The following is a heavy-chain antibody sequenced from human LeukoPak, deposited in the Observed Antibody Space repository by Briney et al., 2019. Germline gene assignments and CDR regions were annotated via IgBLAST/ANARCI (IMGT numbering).Heavy chain of an antibody. Sequence: GGSLRLSCAASGFTFSSYGMHWVRQAPGKGLEWVAVISYDGGNKYYADSVKGRFTISRDNSKNMLYLQMNSLRTEDTAVYSCARNRYGSGSFYFDYWGQGTLVTVSS. D-gene: IGHD3-10*01. CDR3: ARNRYGSGSFYFDY. CDR2: ISYDGGNK. CDR1: GFTFSSYG. J-gene: IGHJ4*02. V-gene: IGHV3-30*03.